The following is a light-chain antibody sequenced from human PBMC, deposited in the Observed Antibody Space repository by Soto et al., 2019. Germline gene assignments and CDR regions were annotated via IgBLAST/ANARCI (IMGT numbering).Light chain of an antibody. J-gene: IGKJ4*01. CDR2: AAS. Sequence: EIVMTQSPATLSVSPGERATLSCRASQSVSGNLAWYQQTPGQAPSLLIYAASTRATGISARFSGSGSGTDFTLTISSLQSEDFALYYCQQYNQLPLTFGGGTKVEIK. CDR1: QSVSGN. CDR3: QQYNQLPLT. V-gene: IGKV3-15*01.